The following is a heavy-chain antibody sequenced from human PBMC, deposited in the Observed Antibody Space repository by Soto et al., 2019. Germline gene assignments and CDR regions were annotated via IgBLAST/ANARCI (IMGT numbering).Heavy chain of an antibody. CDR3: AILPSGSYFDY. D-gene: IGHD1-26*01. J-gene: IGHJ4*02. V-gene: IGHV3-21*04. CDR1: GFTFSSYS. Sequence: GGSLRLSCAASGFTFSSYSMNWVRQAPGKGLEWVSSISSSSSYIYYADSVKGRFTISRDNSKNTLYLQMNSLRAEDMAVYYCAILPSGSYFDYWGQGTLVTVSS. CDR2: ISSSSSYI.